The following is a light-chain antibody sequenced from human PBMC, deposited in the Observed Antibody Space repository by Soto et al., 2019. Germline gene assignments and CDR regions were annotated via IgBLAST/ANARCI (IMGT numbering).Light chain of an antibody. J-gene: IGKJ1*01. CDR3: QQYGSLSWT. V-gene: IGKV3-15*01. CDR2: GAS. Sequence: EIVMTQSPATLSVSPGEGATLSCRASQSVSSKLAWYQRKPGQAPRLLIYGASTRATGIPARFSGSGSATEFTLTISRLEPEDFAVYYCQQYGSLSWTFGQGTKVDIK. CDR1: QSVSSK.